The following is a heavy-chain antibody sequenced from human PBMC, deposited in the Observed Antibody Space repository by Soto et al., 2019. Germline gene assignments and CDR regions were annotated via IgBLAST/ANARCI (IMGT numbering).Heavy chain of an antibody. CDR2: IHYSGRT. CDR3: VRVGVGIGNHFDS. D-gene: IGHD1-26*01. CDR1: NGSISGFY. V-gene: IGHV4-59*12. J-gene: IGHJ4*02. Sequence: SETLSLTCSVSNGSISGFYWTWIRQPPGKILEWIGYIHYSGRTDYNPSLTSRATMSVDTPKNQFSLNLKSITAADTAVYYCVRVGVGIGNHFDSWGRGTLVTVSS.